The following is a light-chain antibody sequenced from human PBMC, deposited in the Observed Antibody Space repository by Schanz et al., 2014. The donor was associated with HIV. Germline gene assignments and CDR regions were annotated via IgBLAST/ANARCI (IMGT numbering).Light chain of an antibody. CDR2: EVT. J-gene: IGLJ3*02. CDR1: RNDVGTYNL. Sequence: QSALTQPASVSGSPGQSITISCTGTRNDVGTYNLVSWYQQHPGKAPQLMIYEVTKRPSGVSDRFSGSKSDNTASLTISGLQADDEADYYCSSYAATSNVLFGGGTKLTVL. CDR3: SSYAATSNVL. V-gene: IGLV2-23*02.